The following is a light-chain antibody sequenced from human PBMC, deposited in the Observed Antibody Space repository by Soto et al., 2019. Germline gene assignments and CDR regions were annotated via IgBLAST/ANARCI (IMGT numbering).Light chain of an antibody. CDR1: QSIVRW. J-gene: IGKJ1*01. CDR2: AAS. CDR3: QKYNSARWT. Sequence: DIQMTQSPSTLSASVGDRFTITCRASQSIVRWLAWYQQKPGKVPKLLIYAASTLQSGVPSRSSGSGSGTDFTLTITSLQPEDVATYYCQKYNSARWTFGQGTKVDIK. V-gene: IGKV1-27*01.